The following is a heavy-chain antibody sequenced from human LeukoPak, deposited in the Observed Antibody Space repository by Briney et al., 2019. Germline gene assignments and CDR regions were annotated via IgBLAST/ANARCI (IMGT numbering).Heavy chain of an antibody. CDR2: IIPIFGTA. CDR3: ARVYFDGNGYYPY. Sequence: SVKVSCKASGGTFSSYAISWVRQAPGQGLEWMGGIIPIFGTANYAQKFQGRVTITADESTSTAYMELSSLRSEDTAVYYCARVYFDGNGYYPYWGQGTLVTVSS. V-gene: IGHV1-69*13. J-gene: IGHJ4*02. D-gene: IGHD3-22*01. CDR1: GGTFSSYA.